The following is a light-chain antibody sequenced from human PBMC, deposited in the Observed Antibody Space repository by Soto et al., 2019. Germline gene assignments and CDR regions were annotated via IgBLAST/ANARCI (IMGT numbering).Light chain of an antibody. CDR3: CSYAGSSGA. CDR1: SSDVGSYNL. CDR2: EGS. Sequence: QSVLTQPASVSGSPGQSITIYCTGTSSDVGSYNLVSWYQQHPGKAPKLMIYEGSKRPSGVSSRFSGSKSGNTASLTISGLQAEDEADYYCCSYAGSSGAFGGGTQLTVL. J-gene: IGLJ2*01. V-gene: IGLV2-23*01.